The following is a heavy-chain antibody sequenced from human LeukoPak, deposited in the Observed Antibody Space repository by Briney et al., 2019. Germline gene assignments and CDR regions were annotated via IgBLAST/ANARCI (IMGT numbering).Heavy chain of an antibody. CDR2: FDPEDGET. J-gene: IGHJ4*02. D-gene: IGHD3-3*01. V-gene: IGHV1-24*01. CDR3: ATVRANYDFWTGLSSYFDY. Sequence: ASVKVSCKVSGYTLTELSMQWVRQAPGKGLEWMGGFDPEDGETIYAQKFQGRVTMTEDTSTDTAYMELSSLRSEDTAVYYCATVRANYDFWTGLSSYFDYWGQGTLVTVSS. CDR1: GYTLTELS.